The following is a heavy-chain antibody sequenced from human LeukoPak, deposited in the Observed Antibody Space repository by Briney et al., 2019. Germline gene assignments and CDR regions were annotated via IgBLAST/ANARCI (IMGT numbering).Heavy chain of an antibody. D-gene: IGHD1-26*01. CDR1: GYTFTGHY. V-gene: IGHV1-2*02. CDR3: AGSGSYFFDY. Sequence: ASVKVSCKASGYTFTGHYMHWVRQAPGQGLEWMGWINPNSGGTNYAQKFQGRVTMTRDTSISTAYMELSSLRSEDTAVYYCAGSGSYFFDYWGQGTLVTVSS. J-gene: IGHJ4*02. CDR2: INPNSGGT.